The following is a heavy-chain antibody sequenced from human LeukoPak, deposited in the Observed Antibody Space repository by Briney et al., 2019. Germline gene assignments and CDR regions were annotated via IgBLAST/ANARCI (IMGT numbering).Heavy chain of an antibody. CDR3: ARHAGRYFYYGLDV. D-gene: IGHD1-14*01. CDR2: LYYGGST. Sequence: SETLSLTCTVSGGPISSSSYYWGWIRQPPGKGLEWIGTLYYGGSTYYNPSFKSRVAISVDTSKNQFSLKLNSVTAADTAVYYCARHAGRYFYYGLDVWGQGTTVTVSS. CDR1: GGPISSSSYY. V-gene: IGHV4-39*01. J-gene: IGHJ6*02.